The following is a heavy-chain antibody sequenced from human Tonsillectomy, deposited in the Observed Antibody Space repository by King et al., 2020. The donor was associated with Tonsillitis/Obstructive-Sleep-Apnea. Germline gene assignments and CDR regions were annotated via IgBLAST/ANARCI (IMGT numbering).Heavy chain of an antibody. CDR2: IKTKTDGGTT. V-gene: IGHV3-15*01. Sequence: VQLVESGGGLVKPGGSLRLSCAASGFTFSNAWMSWVRQAPGKGLEWVGCIKTKTDGGTTDYAAPVKGRFTISRDDSKNTLYLQMNSLKTEDTAIYYCTTDAQTGGYSTWGQGTLVTVSS. D-gene: IGHD3-22*01. J-gene: IGHJ5*02. CDR1: GFTFSNAW. CDR3: TTDAQTGGYST.